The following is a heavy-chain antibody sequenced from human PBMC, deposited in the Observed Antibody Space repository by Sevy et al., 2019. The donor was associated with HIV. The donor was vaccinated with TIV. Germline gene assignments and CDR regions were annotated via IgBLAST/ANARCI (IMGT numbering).Heavy chain of an antibody. D-gene: IGHD3-10*01. Sequence: GGSLRLSCTASGFTFSNYAMNWVRQAPGKGLEWVSATSGGGGTDYADSAKGRFTVSRDNSKNMLYLQMNSLRAEDTAVYYCAKDGGYGSGNYYPEYWGQGTLVTVSS. V-gene: IGHV3-23*01. CDR1: GFTFSNYA. CDR2: TSGGGGT. CDR3: AKDGGYGSGNYYPEY. J-gene: IGHJ4*02.